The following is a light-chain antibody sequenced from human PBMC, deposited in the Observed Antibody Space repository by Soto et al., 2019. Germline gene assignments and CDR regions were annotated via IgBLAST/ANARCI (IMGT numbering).Light chain of an antibody. CDR1: QGISSY. Sequence: AIRMTQSPSSFSASTGERVTITCRASQGISSYLDWYQQKPGKAPKLLIYAASTLQSGVPSWFSGSGSGTDFTLTISCLQSEDFATYSCQQYYSYPFTFGPGTKVDIK. CDR3: QQYYSYPFT. J-gene: IGKJ3*01. V-gene: IGKV1-8*01. CDR2: AAS.